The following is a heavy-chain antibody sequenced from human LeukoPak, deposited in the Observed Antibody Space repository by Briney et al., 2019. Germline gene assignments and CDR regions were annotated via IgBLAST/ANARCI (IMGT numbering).Heavy chain of an antibody. CDR3: ARASDSSGYYGGYYFDY. Sequence: GASAKVSCKASGYTFTSYYMHWVRQAPGQGLEWMGIINPSGGSTSYAQKFQGRVTMTRDTSTSTVYMELSSLRSEDTAVYYCARASDSSGYYGGYYFDYWGQGTLVTVSS. CDR1: GYTFTSYY. CDR2: INPSGGST. V-gene: IGHV1-46*01. J-gene: IGHJ4*02. D-gene: IGHD3-22*01.